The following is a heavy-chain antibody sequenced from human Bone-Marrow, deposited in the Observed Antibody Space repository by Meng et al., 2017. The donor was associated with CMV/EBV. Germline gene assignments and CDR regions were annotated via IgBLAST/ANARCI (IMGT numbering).Heavy chain of an antibody. CDR3: ARSKALTLLDY. CDR2: ISNSGTI. Sequence: GGSLRLSCAASGFIFSRAELAWVRQAPGKGLEWTSYISNSGTIYYADSVQGRFTISRDNDKNLIYLQINSLRAEDTAVYYCARSKALTLLDYWGRGTLVTVSS. V-gene: IGHV3-48*03. CDR1: GFIFSRAE. D-gene: IGHD3-9*01. J-gene: IGHJ4*02.